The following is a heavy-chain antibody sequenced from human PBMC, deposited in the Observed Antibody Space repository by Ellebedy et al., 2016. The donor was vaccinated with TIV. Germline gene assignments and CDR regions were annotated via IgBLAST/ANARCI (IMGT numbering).Heavy chain of an antibody. CDR3: ASPDNKLGHDAFDI. CDR2: IYSGGST. J-gene: IGHJ3*02. Sequence: GGSLRLSXAASGFTVSSNYMSWVRQAPGKGLEWVSVIYSGGSTYYADSVKGRFTISRDNSKNTLYLQMNSLRAEDTAVYYCASPDNKLGHDAFDIWGQGTMVTVSS. V-gene: IGHV3-53*01. D-gene: IGHD6-6*01. CDR1: GFTVSSNY.